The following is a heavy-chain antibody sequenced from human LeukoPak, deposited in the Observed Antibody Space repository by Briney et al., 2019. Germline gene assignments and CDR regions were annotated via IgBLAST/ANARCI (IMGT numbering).Heavy chain of an antibody. D-gene: IGHD3-10*01. CDR2: IRPDGRET. CDR1: VFTFTNHW. V-gene: IGHV3-74*01. Sequence: VGSLSLSCAASVFTFTNHWMHWVRQAPGKGLVWVSRIRPDGRETNHADSVKGRFTISRDNAKNTLYLQMNSLGAEDTAVYYGGRDDVLRSGGVDYWGQGVLVTVSS. J-gene: IGHJ4*02. CDR3: GRDDVLRSGGVDY.